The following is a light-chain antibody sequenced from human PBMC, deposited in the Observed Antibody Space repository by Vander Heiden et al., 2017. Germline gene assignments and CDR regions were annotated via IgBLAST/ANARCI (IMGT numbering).Light chain of an antibody. Sequence: EMQITQSPSPLSASVGDTISITCRTSENVFQYLHWYQQRPGRPPKLLIYDASTLQSGVPTRFSGGGSGTEYSLTVTGLQPEDFATYYCQQCFTSPRTFGPGTKVDV. J-gene: IGKJ3*01. CDR1: ENVFQY. CDR3: QQCFTSPRT. V-gene: IGKV1-39*01. CDR2: DAS.